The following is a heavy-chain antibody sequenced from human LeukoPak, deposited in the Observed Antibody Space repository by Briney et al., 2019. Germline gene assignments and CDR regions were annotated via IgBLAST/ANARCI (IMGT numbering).Heavy chain of an antibody. V-gene: IGHV3-33*01. CDR2: IWYDGSNK. CDR1: GFTFSSYG. Sequence: GGSLRLSCAASGFTFSSYGMHWVRQAPGKGLEWVAVIWYDGSNKYYADSVKGRFTISRDNSKNTLYLQMSSLRAEDTAVYYCARDRGVAAHLDYWGQGTLVTVSS. D-gene: IGHD5-12*01. J-gene: IGHJ4*02. CDR3: ARDRGVAAHLDY.